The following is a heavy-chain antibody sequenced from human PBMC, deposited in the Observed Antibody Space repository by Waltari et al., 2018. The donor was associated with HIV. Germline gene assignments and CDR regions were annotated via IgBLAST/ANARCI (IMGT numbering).Heavy chain of an antibody. J-gene: IGHJ5*02. CDR2: INSNSGDT. Sequence: QVQLVQSGAEVKKPGASVKVSCKASGYPFPAYYIHWVRQAPGQGLEWMGRINSNSGDTNYAQKFQGRVTMTRDTSISTASMELSRLTSDDTAVYYCTRAVNVVVPTATPWFDPWGQGTLVTVSS. CDR1: GYPFPAYY. D-gene: IGHD2-2*01. V-gene: IGHV1-2*06. CDR3: TRAVNVVVPTATPWFDP.